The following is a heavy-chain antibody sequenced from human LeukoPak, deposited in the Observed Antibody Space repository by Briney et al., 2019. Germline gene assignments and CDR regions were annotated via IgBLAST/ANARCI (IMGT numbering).Heavy chain of an antibody. CDR1: GLTFSSYG. V-gene: IGHV3-30*02. CDR3: AKSSGRDGYNPKFYYFDY. Sequence: GGSLRLSCAAPGLTFSSYGMHWVRQAAGKGRGWVGFIRYDGSNKYYADSVKGRFTISRDNSKNTLYLQMDSLRAEDTAVHYCAKSSGRDGYNPKFYYFDYWGQGTLVTVSS. J-gene: IGHJ4*02. D-gene: IGHD5-24*01. CDR2: IRYDGSNK.